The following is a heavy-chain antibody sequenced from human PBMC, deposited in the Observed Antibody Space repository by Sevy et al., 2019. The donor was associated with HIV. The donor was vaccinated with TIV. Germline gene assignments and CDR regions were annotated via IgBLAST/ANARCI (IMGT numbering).Heavy chain of an antibody. V-gene: IGHV4-59*08. J-gene: IGHJ4*02. CDR3: VGENAWGRGYS. D-gene: IGHD1-26*01. Sequence: SETLYLTCTVSGGSITSLYWNWIRQPPGKGLEWIANIYYNGHINYNPSLKSRVTLSLDTSKNQFSLRLSSVTAAGTAMYYCVGENAWGRGYSWGQGTLVTVSS. CDR2: IYYNGHI. CDR1: GGSITSLY.